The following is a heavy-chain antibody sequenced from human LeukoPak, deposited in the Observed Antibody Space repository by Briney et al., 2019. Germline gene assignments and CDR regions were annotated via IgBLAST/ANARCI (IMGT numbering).Heavy chain of an antibody. CDR1: GFTFSNYW. CDR3: ARDRDPINRAFDI. D-gene: IGHD3-9*01. J-gene: IGHJ3*02. CDR2: IKQDGSEK. V-gene: IGHV3-7*01. Sequence: GGSLRLSCAASGFTFSNYWMSWVRQAPGKGLEWVANIKQDGSEKKYVDSVKGRFTISRDNAKNSLYLQMNNLRAEDTAVYYCARDRDPINRAFDIWGQGTMVTVSS.